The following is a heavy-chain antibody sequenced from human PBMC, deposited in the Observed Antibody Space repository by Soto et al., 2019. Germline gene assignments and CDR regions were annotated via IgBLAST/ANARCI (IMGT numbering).Heavy chain of an antibody. Sequence: QVHLVESGGGVVQPGRSLRLSCAASGFTFSNYGFHWVRQAPGKGLEWVAIISFDGTRKFYADSVKGRFAISRDNSKNTLYLQMNSLTAEDTALYYCVTSSQVQITIYYYYYYMDVWGKGTTVTVSS. V-gene: IGHV3-30*03. CDR3: VTSSQVQITIYYYYYYMDV. CDR2: ISFDGTRK. CDR1: GFTFSNYG. J-gene: IGHJ6*03.